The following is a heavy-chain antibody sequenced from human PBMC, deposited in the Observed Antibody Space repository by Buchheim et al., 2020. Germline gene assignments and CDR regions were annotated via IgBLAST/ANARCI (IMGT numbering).Heavy chain of an antibody. CDR3: ARVQYYGSGSVDY. CDR1: GFTFSDYY. V-gene: IGHV3-11*01. CDR2: STTSGTTV. D-gene: IGHD3-10*01. J-gene: IGHJ4*02. Sequence: QVQLVESGGGLVKPGGSLRLSCAASGFTFSDYYMSWIRQAPGKGLQWISYSTTSGTTVDYADSVKGRFTVSRDNTKNSLYLQMNSLRAEDTAVYYCARVQYYGSGSVDYWGQGTL.